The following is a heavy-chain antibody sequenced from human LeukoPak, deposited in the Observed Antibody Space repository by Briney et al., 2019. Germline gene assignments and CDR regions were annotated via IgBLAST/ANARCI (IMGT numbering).Heavy chain of an antibody. CDR3: ARLFNGFGATIFFDY. Sequence: PSETLSLTCAVYGGSFSGYYWSWIREPPGKGLEWSGEINHSGSTNYNPSLKSRVTISVDTSKNQFSLKLSSVTAADTAVYYCARLFNGFGATIFFDYCGQGALGTVSS. J-gene: IGHJ4*02. CDR2: INHSGST. V-gene: IGHV4-34*01. CDR1: GGSFSGYY. D-gene: IGHD5-12*01.